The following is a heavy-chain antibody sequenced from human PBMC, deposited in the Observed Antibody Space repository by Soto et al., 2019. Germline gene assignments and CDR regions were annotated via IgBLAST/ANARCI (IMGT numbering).Heavy chain of an antibody. CDR2: IYPGDSDT. CDR1: GYSFTSYW. J-gene: IGHJ3*02. Sequence: GESLKISCKGSGYSFTSYWIGWVRQMPGKGLEWMGIIYPGDSDTRYSPSFQGQVTISADKSISTAYLQWSSLKASDTAMYYCASQRSYYYDSSTIDDAFDIWGQGTMVTVSS. D-gene: IGHD3-22*01. CDR3: ASQRSYYYDSSTIDDAFDI. V-gene: IGHV5-51*01.